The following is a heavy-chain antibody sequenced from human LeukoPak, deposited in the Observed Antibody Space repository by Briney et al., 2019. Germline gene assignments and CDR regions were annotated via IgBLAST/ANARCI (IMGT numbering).Heavy chain of an antibody. CDR1: GFIFSTYG. V-gene: IGHV3-23*01. CDR3: ARDLPPVY. Sequence: GGSLRLSCAASGFIFSTYGMSWVRQAPGKGLEWVSALSGNGAKTYYRDSVKGRFTISRDNSKNTLYLQMNSLRAEDTAVYYCARDLPPVYWGQGTLVTVSS. CDR2: LSGNGAKT. J-gene: IGHJ4*02.